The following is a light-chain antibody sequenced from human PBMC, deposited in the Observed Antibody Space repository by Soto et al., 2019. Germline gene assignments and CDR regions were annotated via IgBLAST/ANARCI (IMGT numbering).Light chain of an antibody. CDR3: AAWDDSLNGRV. V-gene: IGLV3-21*02. J-gene: IGLJ3*02. CDR2: DDS. CDR1: NIGSKS. Sequence: SYELTQPPSLSLAPGQTATITCGGNNIGSKSVHWYQHKPGQAPVLVVYDDSDRPSGIPERFSGSNSGNTAALTISRVEAGDEADYYCAAWDDSLNGRVFGGGTKVTVL.